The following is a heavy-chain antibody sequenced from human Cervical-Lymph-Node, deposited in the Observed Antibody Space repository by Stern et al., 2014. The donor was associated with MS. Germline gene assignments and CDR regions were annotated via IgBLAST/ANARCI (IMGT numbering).Heavy chain of an antibody. J-gene: IGHJ4*02. D-gene: IGHD3-10*01. V-gene: IGHV2-5*02. CDR1: GFSLNTSGVG. CDR3: AHRHPRGIVFVY. CDR2: IYWDDDK. Sequence: QITLKESGPTLVKPTQTLTLTCTFSGFSLNTSGVGVGWIRQPPGKALEXVALIYWDDDKRYSPSLKSRLTIAKDTSKDQVVLTMTNMDPVDTATYYCAHRHPRGIVFVYWGQGTLVTVSS.